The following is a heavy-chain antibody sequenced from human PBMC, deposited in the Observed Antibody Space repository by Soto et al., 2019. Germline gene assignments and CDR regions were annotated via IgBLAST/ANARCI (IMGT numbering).Heavy chain of an antibody. Sequence: ASVKVSCKASGYTFTSYYMHWVRQAPGQGLKWMGIINPSGGSTSYAQKFQGRVTMTRDTSTSTVYMELSSLRSGDTAVYYCARDARVVAATRWNWFDPWGQGTLVTVSS. CDR1: GYTFTSYY. D-gene: IGHD2-15*01. CDR3: ARDARVVAATRWNWFDP. V-gene: IGHV1-46*01. J-gene: IGHJ5*02. CDR2: INPSGGST.